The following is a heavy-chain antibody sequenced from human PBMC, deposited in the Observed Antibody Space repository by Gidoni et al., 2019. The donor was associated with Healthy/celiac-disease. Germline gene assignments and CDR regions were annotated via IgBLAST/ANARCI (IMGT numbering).Heavy chain of an antibody. CDR3: ARDQETGDY. J-gene: IGHJ4*02. CDR2: IKQDGSEK. CDR1: GFTFSSYW. V-gene: IGHV3-7*01. Sequence: EVQLVESGGGLVQPGGSLRLSCEASGFTFSSYWMSWVRQAPGKGLEWVANIKQDGSEKYYVDSVKGRFTISRDNAKNSLYLQMNSLRAEDTAVYYCARDQETGDYWGQGTLVTVSS.